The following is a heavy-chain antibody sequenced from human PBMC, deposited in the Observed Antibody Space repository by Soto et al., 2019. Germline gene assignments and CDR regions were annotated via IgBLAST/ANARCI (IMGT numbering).Heavy chain of an antibody. CDR3: ARPRSMSSSGFDI. J-gene: IGHJ3*02. Sequence: EVQLVESGGGLVQPGGSLRLSCAASGFVFSSHWIHWVRQAPGQGPVGVPRISTDGSFTSYADFVKGRFTISRDNAKNTLYLQMNSLRAEDTAVYYCARPRSMSSSGFDIWGQGTMVTVSS. CDR2: ISTDGSFT. D-gene: IGHD6-6*01. V-gene: IGHV3-74*01. CDR1: GFVFSSHW.